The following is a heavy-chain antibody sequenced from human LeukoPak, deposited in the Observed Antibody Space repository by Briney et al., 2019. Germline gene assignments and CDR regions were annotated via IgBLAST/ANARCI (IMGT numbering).Heavy chain of an antibody. D-gene: IGHD6-19*01. J-gene: IGHJ3*01. CDR2: IFGSGGRT. V-gene: IGHV3-23*01. CDR3: AKDLATSGWAEYTFDV. CDR1: TSTINNHA. Sequence: GGSLRLSCVASTSTINNHAMSWVRQAPGKGPEWVSSIFGSGGRTRYADSVKGRVTISRDASKDTLYLQMNSLKVEDTAVYYCAKDLATSGWAEYTFDVWGQGTRVTVSS.